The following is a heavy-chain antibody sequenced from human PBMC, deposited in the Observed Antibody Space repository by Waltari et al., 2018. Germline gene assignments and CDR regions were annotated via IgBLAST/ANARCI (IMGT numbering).Heavy chain of an antibody. CDR2: MQYRGST. J-gene: IGHJ1*01. CDR3: GRIAFGEEGGYFQH. CDR1: GGSITTNPN. Sequence: QLQLQESGPGLVKPSETLSLTCTVSGGSITTNPNWGWIRQPPRKGLEWMGNMQYRGSTFYNPSLKSRVMISLDTSKNQYSLRLSSMGAADTAVYFCGRIAFGEEGGYFQHWGQGTLVTVSS. V-gene: IGHV4-39*01. D-gene: IGHD4-17*01.